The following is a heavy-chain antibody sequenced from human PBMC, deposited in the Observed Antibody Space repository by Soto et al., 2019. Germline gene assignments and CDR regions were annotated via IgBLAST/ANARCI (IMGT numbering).Heavy chain of an antibody. J-gene: IGHJ4*02. CDR3: ARSEATGLDH. D-gene: IGHD1-26*01. CDR1: GGSMNSSNW. CDR2: AHHSGRT. Sequence: QVQLQESGPGLVKPSGTLSLTCTVSGGSMNSSNWWNWVRQSPGKGLEWIGEAHHSGRTNYNPSLKSRVTISVDKSKNHFSLKLSSVTAADTAVYYCARSEATGLDHWGQGTLVTVSS. V-gene: IGHV4-4*02.